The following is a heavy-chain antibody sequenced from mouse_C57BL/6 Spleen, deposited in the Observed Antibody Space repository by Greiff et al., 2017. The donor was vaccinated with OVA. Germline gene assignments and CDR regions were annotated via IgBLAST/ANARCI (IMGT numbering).Heavy chain of an antibody. J-gene: IGHJ4*01. D-gene: IGHD3-1*01. Sequence: QVQLQQPGAELVMPGASVKLSCKASGYTFTSYWMHWVKQRPGQGLEWIGEIDPTDSTTNYNQKFKGKSTLTVDQSSSTAYMPLSSLTSEDSAVYDCSSSPRGGHYALDDWGKGTSVTVSS. CDR1: GYTFTSYW. CDR3: SSSPRGGHYALDD. V-gene: IGHV1-69*01. CDR2: IDPTDSTT.